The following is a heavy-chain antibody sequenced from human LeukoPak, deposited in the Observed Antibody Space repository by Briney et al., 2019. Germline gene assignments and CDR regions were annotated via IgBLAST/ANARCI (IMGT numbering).Heavy chain of an antibody. Sequence: SETLSLTCTVSGGSIGSYYWSWIRQPPGKGLEWIGYIYYSGSTNYIPSLKSRVSIPLDTSKNQFSLRLTSVTAADTAVYYCARDLDYGDYVNAFDIWGQGTMVTVSS. CDR1: GGSIGSYY. CDR3: ARDLDYGDYVNAFDI. J-gene: IGHJ3*02. D-gene: IGHD4-17*01. CDR2: IYYSGST. V-gene: IGHV4-59*01.